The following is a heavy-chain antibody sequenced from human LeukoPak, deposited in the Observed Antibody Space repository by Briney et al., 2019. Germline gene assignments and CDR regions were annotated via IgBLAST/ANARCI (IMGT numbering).Heavy chain of an antibody. CDR1: GFTFDDYA. V-gene: IGHV3-9*01. CDR3: ARDRTTMVRGVIVY. J-gene: IGHJ4*02. Sequence: GGSLRLSCAASGFTFDDYAMHWVRQAPGKGLEWVSGISWNSGSIGYADSVKGRFTISRDNAKNSLYLQMNSLRAEDTAVYYCARDRTTMVRGVIVYWGQGTLVTVSS. D-gene: IGHD3-10*01. CDR2: ISWNSGSI.